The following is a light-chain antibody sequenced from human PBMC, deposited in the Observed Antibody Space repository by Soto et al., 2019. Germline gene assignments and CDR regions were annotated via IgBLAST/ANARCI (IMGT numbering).Light chain of an antibody. J-gene: IGKJ1*01. CDR1: QSISNN. Sequence: EIVMTQSPATLSVSPGERATLSCRAGQSISNNLAWYQQKPGQAPRLLIYGASTRATGIPARFTGSGSGTEFTLTISSLQSEDFAVYYCQQYSNWPPTFGQGTNVDIK. V-gene: IGKV3-15*01. CDR2: GAS. CDR3: QQYSNWPPT.